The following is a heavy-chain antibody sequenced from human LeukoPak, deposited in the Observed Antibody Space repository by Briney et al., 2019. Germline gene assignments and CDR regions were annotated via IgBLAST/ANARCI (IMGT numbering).Heavy chain of an antibody. CDR1: GFIFNRFW. J-gene: IGHJ4*02. CDR3: AREAY. V-gene: IGHV3-7*03. Sequence: GGSLRLSCAASGFIFNRFWMSWVGQAPGKGPEWVASINTDGSEKHYVGSVRGRFTISRDNAKNTLHLQMNSLRTEDTALYYCAREAYWGQGILVAVSS. CDR2: INTDGSEK.